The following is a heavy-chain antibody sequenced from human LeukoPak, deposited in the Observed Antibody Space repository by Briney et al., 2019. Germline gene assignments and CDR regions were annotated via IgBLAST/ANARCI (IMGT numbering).Heavy chain of an antibody. V-gene: IGHV1-2*02. J-gene: IGHJ4*02. Sequence: SVKVSCKASGYTFTGYYMHWVRQAPAQGLEWMGWINPNSGGTNYAQKFQGRVTMTRDTSISTAYMELSRLRSDDTAVYYCARGRSYDFWSGYYPYFDYWGQGTLVTVSS. CDR1: GYTFTGYY. D-gene: IGHD3-3*01. CDR3: ARGRSYDFWSGYYPYFDY. CDR2: INPNSGGT.